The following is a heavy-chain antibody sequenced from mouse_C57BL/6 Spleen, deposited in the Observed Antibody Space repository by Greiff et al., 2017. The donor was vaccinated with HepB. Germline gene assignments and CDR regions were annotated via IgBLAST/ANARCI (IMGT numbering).Heavy chain of an antibody. V-gene: IGHV1-82*01. CDR1: GYAFSSSW. Sequence: QVQLKESGPELVKPGASVKISCKASGYAFSSSWMNWVKQRPGKGLEWIGRIYPGDGDTNYNGKFKGKATLTADKSSSTAYMQLSSLTSEDSAVYFCARRGDYGYDSWFAYWGQGTLVTVSA. CDR2: IYPGDGDT. J-gene: IGHJ3*01. D-gene: IGHD2-2*01. CDR3: ARRGDYGYDSWFAY.